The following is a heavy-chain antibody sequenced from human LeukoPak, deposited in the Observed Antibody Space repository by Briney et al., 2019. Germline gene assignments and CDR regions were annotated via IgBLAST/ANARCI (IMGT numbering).Heavy chain of an antibody. V-gene: IGHV1-3*01. Sequence: ASVKVSCKASGYTFTSYAMHWVRQAPGQRLEWMGWINAGNGNTKYSQKFQGRVTITRDTSASTAYMELSSLRSEDTAVYYCARRYYYDSSGLTNFDYWGQGTLVTVSS. CDR1: GYTFTSYA. J-gene: IGHJ4*02. CDR2: INAGNGNT. D-gene: IGHD3-22*01. CDR3: ARRYYYDSSGLTNFDY.